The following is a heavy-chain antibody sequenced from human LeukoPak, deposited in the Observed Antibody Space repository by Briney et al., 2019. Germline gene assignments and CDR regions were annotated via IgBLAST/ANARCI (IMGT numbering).Heavy chain of an antibody. CDR3: ARYSSSWYSPFDY. J-gene: IGHJ4*02. CDR2: IYSGGST. Sequence: GGSLGLSCAASGFTVSSNYMSWVRQAPGKGLEWVSVIYSGGSTYYADSVKGRFTISRDNSKNTLYLQMNSLRAEDTAVYYCARYSSSWYSPFDYWGQGTLVTVSS. CDR1: GFTVSSNY. V-gene: IGHV3-53*01. D-gene: IGHD6-13*01.